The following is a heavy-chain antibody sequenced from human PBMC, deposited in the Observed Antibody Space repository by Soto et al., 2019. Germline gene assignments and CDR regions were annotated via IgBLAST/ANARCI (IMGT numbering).Heavy chain of an antibody. D-gene: IGHD2-8*01. CDR2: IYYSGST. Sequence: PSETLSLTCTVSGGSISRYYWSWILQPPGKGLEWIGYIYYSGSTNYNPSLKSRVTISVDTSKNQFSLKLSSVTAADAAVYYCARDGYCTNGVCYTVFDYWGQGTLVTVSS. J-gene: IGHJ4*02. CDR1: GGSISRYY. V-gene: IGHV4-59*01. CDR3: ARDGYCTNGVCYTVFDY.